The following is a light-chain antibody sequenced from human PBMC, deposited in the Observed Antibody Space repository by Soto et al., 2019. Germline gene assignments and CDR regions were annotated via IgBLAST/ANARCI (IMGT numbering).Light chain of an antibody. J-gene: IGLJ2*01. CDR1: SGHSTYT. V-gene: IGLV4-69*01. Sequence: QSVLTQPPSASASLGASVKLTCTLSSGHSTYTIAWHQQQPEKGPRYLMKVNSDGSHSKGDGVPDRFSGSSSGAERYLTISSLQSEDEADYYCQTWGSGIHVFGGGTKLTVL. CDR3: QTWGSGIHV. CDR2: VNSDGSH.